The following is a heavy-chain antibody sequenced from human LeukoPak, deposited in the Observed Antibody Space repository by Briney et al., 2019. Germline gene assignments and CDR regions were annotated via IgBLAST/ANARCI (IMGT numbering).Heavy chain of an antibody. J-gene: IGHJ1*01. CDR2: ISSSGSTI. Sequence: GGSLRLSCAASGVTFSDYYMSWIRQAPGKGLEWVSYISSSGSTIYYADSVKGRFTISRDNAKNSLYLQMNSLRAEDTAVYYCARDRHYYDSSGYPEYFQHWGQGTLVTVSS. D-gene: IGHD3-22*01. CDR1: GVTFSDYY. V-gene: IGHV3-11*01. CDR3: ARDRHYYDSSGYPEYFQH.